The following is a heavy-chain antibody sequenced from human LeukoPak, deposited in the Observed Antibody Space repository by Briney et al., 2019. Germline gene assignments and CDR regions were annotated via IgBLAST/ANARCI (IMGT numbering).Heavy chain of an antibody. J-gene: IGHJ5*01. CDR3: ARGTLEHCSGASCYPLDS. CDR1: GFTLSNYT. Sequence: GGSLRLSCAASGFTLSNYTMSWVRQTPGKGLECVSVVTGSGGDTYYTGSVNGRFTISRDNSKNTLYLQMNSLRAEDTAVYYCARGTLEHCSGASCYPLDSWGQGTLVTVSS. D-gene: IGHD2-15*01. CDR2: VTGSGGDT. V-gene: IGHV3-23*01.